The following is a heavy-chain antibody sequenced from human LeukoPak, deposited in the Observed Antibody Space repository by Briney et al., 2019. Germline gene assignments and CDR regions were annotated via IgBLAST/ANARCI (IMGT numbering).Heavy chain of an antibody. Sequence: SETLSLTCTVSGYSVSSGYYWGWIRQPPGKGLERIGSMYHSGGTYYNPSLKSRVTMSVDTSKNQVSLKLSSVTAADTAVYYCARSKAHLSTSWYGTWFDPWGQGTLVTVSS. CDR1: GYSVSSGYY. V-gene: IGHV4-38-2*02. CDR2: MYHSGGT. J-gene: IGHJ5*02. D-gene: IGHD2-2*01. CDR3: ARSKAHLSTSWYGTWFDP.